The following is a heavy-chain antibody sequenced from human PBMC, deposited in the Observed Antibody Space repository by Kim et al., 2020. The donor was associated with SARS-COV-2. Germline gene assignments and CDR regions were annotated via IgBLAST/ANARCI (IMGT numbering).Heavy chain of an antibody. CDR2: MSSDGATT. CDR3: ARGAFYYYHYMDV. CDR1: GFSFTTYA. Sequence: GRSLRLSCEASGFSFTTYAFHWVRQAPGKGLEWVAAMSSDGATTYYTDSVKGRFNISRDNSRNTVLLQMSSLRPDDTALYYCARGAFYYYHYMDVWGIET. J-gene: IGHJ6*03. D-gene: IGHD3-16*01. V-gene: IGHV3-30*14.